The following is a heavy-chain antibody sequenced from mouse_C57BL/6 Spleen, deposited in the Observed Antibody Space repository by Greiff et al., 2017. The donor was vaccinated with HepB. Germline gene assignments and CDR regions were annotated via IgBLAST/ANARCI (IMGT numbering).Heavy chain of an antibody. Sequence: VHLVESGAELVKPGASVKISCKASGYAFSSYWMNWVKQRPGKGLEWIGQIYPGDGDTNYNGKFKGKATLTADKSSSTAYMQLSSLTSEDSAVYFCANYYDYDGWFAYWGQGTLVTVSA. CDR2: IYPGDGDT. CDR1: GYAFSSYW. CDR3: ANYYDYDGWFAY. D-gene: IGHD2-4*01. V-gene: IGHV1-80*01. J-gene: IGHJ3*01.